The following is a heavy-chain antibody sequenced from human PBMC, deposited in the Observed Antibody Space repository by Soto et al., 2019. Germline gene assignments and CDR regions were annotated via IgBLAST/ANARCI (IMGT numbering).Heavy chain of an antibody. V-gene: IGHV4-59*01. CDR1: GGSISDFY. CDR3: ARGGGYDFRSSQAPPIDV. CDR2: LYYTGST. Sequence: SETLSLTCNVSGGSISDFYWSWIRQSPGKRLEWIGYLYYTGSTNYNPALKSRVTISPDTSKNQYSLQVRSVTAADTAVYYCARGGGYDFRSSQAPPIDVWGQGTTVTVSS. D-gene: IGHD3-3*01. J-gene: IGHJ6*02.